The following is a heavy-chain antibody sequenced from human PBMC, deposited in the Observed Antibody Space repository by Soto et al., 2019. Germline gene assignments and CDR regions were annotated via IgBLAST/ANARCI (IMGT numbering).Heavy chain of an antibody. V-gene: IGHV1-18*03. Sequence: ASVKVSCKASGYTFTSYGISWVRQAPGQGLEWMGWISAYNGNTNYAQKLQGRVTMTTDTSTSTAYMELRSLRSDDMAVYYCARTPWLIAVAGTGSVWFDPWGQGTLVTVSS. CDR2: ISAYNGNT. CDR1: GYTFTSYG. CDR3: ARTPWLIAVAGTGSVWFDP. D-gene: IGHD6-19*01. J-gene: IGHJ5*02.